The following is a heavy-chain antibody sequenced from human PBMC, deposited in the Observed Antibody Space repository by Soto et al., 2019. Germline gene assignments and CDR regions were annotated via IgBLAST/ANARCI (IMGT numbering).Heavy chain of an antibody. CDR3: TATPRIAAAGTGY. CDR2: IKSKTDGGTT. J-gene: IGHJ4*02. Sequence: PGGSLSLSCAASGFTFSNAWMSWVRQAPGKGLEWVGRIKSKTDGGTTDYAAPVKGRFTISRDDSKNTLYLQMNSLKTEDTAVYYCTATPRIAAAGTGYWGQGTLVTVSS. D-gene: IGHD6-13*01. CDR1: GFTFSNAW. V-gene: IGHV3-15*01.